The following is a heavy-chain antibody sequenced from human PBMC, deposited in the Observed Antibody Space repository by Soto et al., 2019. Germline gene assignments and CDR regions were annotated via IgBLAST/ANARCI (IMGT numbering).Heavy chain of an antibody. V-gene: IGHV3-30*18. D-gene: IGHD2-15*01. J-gene: IGHJ4*02. CDR3: AKGVVAATYFDY. CDR2: ISYDGSNK. CDR1: GFTFSSYG. Sequence: PGGSLRLSCAASGFTFSSYGMHWVRQAPGKGLEWVAVISYDGSNKYYADSVKGRFTISSDNSKNTLYLQMNSLRAEDTAVYYCAKGVVAATYFDYWGQGTLVTVSS.